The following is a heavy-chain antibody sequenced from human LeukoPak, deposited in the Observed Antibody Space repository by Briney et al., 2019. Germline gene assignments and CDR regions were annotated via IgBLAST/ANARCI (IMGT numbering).Heavy chain of an antibody. V-gene: IGHV5-51*01. CDR1: GHDFTSYW. CDR3: ARQGSSWYRAGEN. J-gene: IGHJ4*02. CDR2: IHPSDSET. Sequence: GESLKICCRSTGHDFTSYWIAWVRQLPGKGLEGRGIIHPSDSETQYGPSFQGQVTISADNSISTAYLQWSRLKASDTAMYYCARQGSSWYRAGENWGQGTLVNVSS. D-gene: IGHD6-13*01.